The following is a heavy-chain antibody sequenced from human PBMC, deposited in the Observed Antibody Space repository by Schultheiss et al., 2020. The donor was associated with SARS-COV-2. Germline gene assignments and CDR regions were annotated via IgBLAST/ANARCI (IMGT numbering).Heavy chain of an antibody. J-gene: IGHJ5*02. V-gene: IGHV1-2*02. D-gene: IGHD6-6*01. Sequence: ASVKVSCKTSVYIFTGYYMHWLRQAPGQGLEWMGWINPNGGGTNYAQKFQGRVTLTRDTSINTAFMELSSVTSDDTAIYYCARGGVGIAARSYDLWGQGTLVTVSS. CDR1: VYIFTGYY. CDR2: INPNGGGT. CDR3: ARGGVGIAARSYDL.